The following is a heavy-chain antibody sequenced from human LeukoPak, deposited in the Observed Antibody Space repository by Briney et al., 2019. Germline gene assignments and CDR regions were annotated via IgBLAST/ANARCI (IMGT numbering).Heavy chain of an antibody. CDR3: AKSDDYVWGSYRPFDY. Sequence: GRSLRLSCAASGFTFDDYAMHWVRQAPGKGLEWVSGISWNSGSIGYADSVKGRFTISRDNAKNSLYLQMNSLRAEDTALYYCAKSDDYVWGSYRPFDYWGQGTLVTVSS. V-gene: IGHV3-9*01. CDR2: ISWNSGSI. D-gene: IGHD3-16*02. CDR1: GFTFDDYA. J-gene: IGHJ4*02.